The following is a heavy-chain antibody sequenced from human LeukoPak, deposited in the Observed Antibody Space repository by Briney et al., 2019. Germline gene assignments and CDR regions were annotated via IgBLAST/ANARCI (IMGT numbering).Heavy chain of an antibody. J-gene: IGHJ3*02. CDR2: INHSGST. CDR1: GGSFSGYY. V-gene: IGHV4-34*01. D-gene: IGHD5-24*01. CDR3: ARSFDGLKAFDI. Sequence: SETLSLTCAVYGGSFSGYYWSWIRQPPGKGLEWIGEINHSGSTNYNPSLKSRVTISVDTSKNQFSLKLSSVTAADTAVYYCARSFDGLKAFDIWGQGTMVTVSS.